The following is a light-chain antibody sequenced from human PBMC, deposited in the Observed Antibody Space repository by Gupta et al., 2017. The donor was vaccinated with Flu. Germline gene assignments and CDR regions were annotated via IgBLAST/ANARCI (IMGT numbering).Light chain of an antibody. CDR1: HQVPNTY. V-gene: IGKV3-20*01. Sequence: DIILTQSPVPLSLSPGERATLSCCASHQVPNTYLDWYQQRPGQAPRLLISVASRRATGVPDRFSGSGSGTEFTLTINRRDPEDFAVYYCQQKGSSPLTFGQGTKVEVK. J-gene: IGKJ1*01. CDR2: VAS. CDR3: QQKGSSPLT.